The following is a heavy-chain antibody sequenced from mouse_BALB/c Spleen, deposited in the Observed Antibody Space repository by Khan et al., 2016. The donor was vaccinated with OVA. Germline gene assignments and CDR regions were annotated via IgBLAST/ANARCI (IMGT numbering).Heavy chain of an antibody. CDR2: ISYSGRT. V-gene: IGHV3-2*02. CDR1: GYTITSDYA. J-gene: IGHJ4*01. D-gene: IGHD2-3*01. Sequence: EVQLQESGPGLVKPSQSVSLTCTVTGYTITSDYAWNWIRQFAGNKLEWMGYISYSGRTTYNPALKRRSSIARYTSNNQFFLQLNSVTTEDTATYYCARDGSRYNYAMDYWGQGTSVTVSS. CDR3: ARDGSRYNYAMDY.